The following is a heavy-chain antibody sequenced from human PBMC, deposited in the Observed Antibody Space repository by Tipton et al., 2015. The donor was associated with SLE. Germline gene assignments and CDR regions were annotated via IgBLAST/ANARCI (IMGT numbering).Heavy chain of an antibody. Sequence: SLRLSCTASGFIFSNCWMTWVRQAPGKGLEWVANIKEDGSNKYYVDSVRGRFTISRDNAKNSLHLQMNSLTVEDTAVYYCARYGRELDYWGQGILVTVSS. J-gene: IGHJ4*02. CDR3: ARYGRELDY. CDR1: GFIFSNCW. CDR2: IKEDGSNK. V-gene: IGHV3-7*01. D-gene: IGHD1-1*01.